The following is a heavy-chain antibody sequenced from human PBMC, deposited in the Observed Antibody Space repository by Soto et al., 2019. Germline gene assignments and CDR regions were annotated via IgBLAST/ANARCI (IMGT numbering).Heavy chain of an antibody. CDR1: GFTFTSVR. CDR2: INQDGSEK. Sequence: LRLSCAASGFTFTSVRMSWVRQAPGKGLEWVASINQDGSEKNYVDSVKGRFTISRDNVKNSLYLQMNNLRAEDTAVYYCTRHRATADYWGQGTLVTVSS. D-gene: IGHD5-12*01. CDR3: TRHRATADY. V-gene: IGHV3-7*01. J-gene: IGHJ4*02.